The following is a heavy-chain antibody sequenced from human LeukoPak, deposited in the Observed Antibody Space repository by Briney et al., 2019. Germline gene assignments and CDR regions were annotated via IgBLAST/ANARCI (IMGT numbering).Heavy chain of an antibody. CDR2: INGDSTST. V-gene: IGHV3-43*02. D-gene: IGHD3-10*01. Sequence: PGGSLRLSCEASGFTFDDAAMHWVRQAPGRGLEWVSLINGDSTSTDYAESVKGRFTISRDNTRNSLSLQMDSLKTEDTAFYYCAKALAPHIGELVFDHWAQGILVTVSS. CDR1: GFTFDDAA. J-gene: IGHJ4*02. CDR3: AKALAPHIGELVFDH.